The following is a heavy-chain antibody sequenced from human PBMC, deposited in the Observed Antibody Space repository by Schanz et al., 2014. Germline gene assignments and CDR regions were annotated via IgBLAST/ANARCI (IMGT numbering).Heavy chain of an antibody. J-gene: IGHJ4*02. D-gene: IGHD2-8*02. V-gene: IGHV3-23*04. CDR2: ISGSGGST. CDR1: GFTFSSYA. Sequence: EVQLAESGGGLVQPGGSLRLSCAASGFTFSSYAMSWVRQAPGKGLEWVSAISGSGGSTYYADSVKGRFTISRDNSKNTLYLQMNSLRAEDTAVYYCAKSLESCPGGRCSRGYFDYWGQGTLXTVSS. CDR3: AKSLESCPGGRCSRGYFDY.